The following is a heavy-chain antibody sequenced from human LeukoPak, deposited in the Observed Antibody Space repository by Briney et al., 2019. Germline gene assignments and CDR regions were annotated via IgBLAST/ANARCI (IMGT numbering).Heavy chain of an antibody. CDR3: ARDTFGTSRPIEY. V-gene: IGHV1-3*01. D-gene: IGHD2/OR15-2a*01. J-gene: IGHJ4*02. CDR2: INAGSGNT. Sequence: ASVKLSCKASGYTFSSYVMHWVRQAPGQSLEWMGWINAGSGNTEYAEKFKDRVTITRDTSASIVYMELNSLRAEDTAVYYCARDTFGTSRPIEYWGQGTLVTVSS. CDR1: GYTFSSYV.